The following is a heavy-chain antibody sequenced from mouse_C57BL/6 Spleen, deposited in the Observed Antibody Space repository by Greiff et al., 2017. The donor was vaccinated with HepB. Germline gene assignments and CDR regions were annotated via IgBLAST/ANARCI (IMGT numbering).Heavy chain of an antibody. CDR3: ARCNYSGGGLAS. CDR1: GYAFSSSW. V-gene: IGHV1-82*01. D-gene: IGHD1-1*01. J-gene: IGHJ3*01. Sequence: VQLQQSGPELVKPGASVKISCKASGYAFSSSWMNWVKQRPGKGLEWIGRIYPGDGDTNYNGKFKGKATLTADKSSSTAYMQLSSLTSEDSAVYFCARCNYSGGGLASGGKGTLVTVSA. CDR2: IYPGDGDT.